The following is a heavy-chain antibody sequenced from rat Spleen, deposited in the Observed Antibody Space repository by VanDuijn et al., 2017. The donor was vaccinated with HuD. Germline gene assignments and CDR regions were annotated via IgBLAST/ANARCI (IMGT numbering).Heavy chain of an antibody. CDR3: TRGDYYSAYWYFDF. CDR1: GFTFNNYW. D-gene: IGHD1-2*01. V-gene: IGHV5-31*01. CDR2: ITNTGGST. J-gene: IGHJ1*01. Sequence: EVQLVESGGGLVQPGRSLKLSCVASGFTFNNYWMTWIRQAPGKGLEWVASITNTGGSTYYPDSVKGRFTISRDNAKSTLYLQMNSLRSEDTASYYCTRGDYYSAYWYFDFWGPGTMVTVSS.